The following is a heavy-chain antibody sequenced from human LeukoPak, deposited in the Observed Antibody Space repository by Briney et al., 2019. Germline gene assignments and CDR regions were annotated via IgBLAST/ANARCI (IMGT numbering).Heavy chain of an antibody. CDR1: GFTFSSYW. CDR2: IKSDGST. CDR3: ARAPSEIGGYYPEYFRH. V-gene: IGHV3-74*01. D-gene: IGHD3-22*01. J-gene: IGHJ1*01. Sequence: GGSLRLSYAASGFTFSSYWMHWVRQAPGKGLVWVSLIKSDGSTNYAGSVKGRFTISRDNAKNTVSLQMNSLRAEDTGVYYCARAPSEIGGYYPEYFRHWGQGTLVTVSS.